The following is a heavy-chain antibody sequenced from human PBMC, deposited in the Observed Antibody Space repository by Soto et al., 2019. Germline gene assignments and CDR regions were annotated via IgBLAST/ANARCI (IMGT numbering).Heavy chain of an antibody. CDR3: VKDDGGYPSTAPH. J-gene: IGHJ4*02. CDR2: ISGSGDRT. CDR1: GITISNYP. Sequence: EVQLLESGGGLVQPGGSLRLSCAASGITISNYPMRWVRQAPGKGLDWVSCISGSGDRTYYADSAKGRFTISKDISRNSLSLQLDSLGVEDTAVYFCVKDDGGYPSTAPHWGQGTLVTVSS. D-gene: IGHD3-22*01. V-gene: IGHV3-23*01.